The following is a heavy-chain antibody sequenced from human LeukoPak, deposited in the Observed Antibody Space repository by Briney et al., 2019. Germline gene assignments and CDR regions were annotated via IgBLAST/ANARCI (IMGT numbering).Heavy chain of an antibody. CDR3: AREVRYSGRAFDI. V-gene: IGHV3-13*01. D-gene: IGHD1-26*01. Sequence: PGGSLRLLCAATGHTFSSSDMHWVRHASAKALEWGTAIGTTANTYYPDSVRGRFTIPRDDAKNSLYLQMNSLRAGDAAVYYCAREVRYSGRAFDIWGQGTMVTVSS. J-gene: IGHJ3*02. CDR2: IGTTANT. CDR1: GHTFSSSD.